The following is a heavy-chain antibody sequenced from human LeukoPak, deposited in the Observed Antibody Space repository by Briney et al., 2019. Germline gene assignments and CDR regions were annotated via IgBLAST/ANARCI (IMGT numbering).Heavy chain of an antibody. CDR3: ARDLSGRDFWSGYYSDAFDI. J-gene: IGHJ3*02. Sequence: GGSLRLSCAASGFTFNTFAMSWVRQAPGKGLEWVSAISGGGGSTYYADSVTGRFTISRDNSKNTLYLQMNSLRAEDTAVYYCARDLSGRDFWSGYYSDAFDIWGQGTMVTVSS. D-gene: IGHD3-3*01. CDR1: GFTFNTFA. CDR2: ISGGGGST. V-gene: IGHV3-23*01.